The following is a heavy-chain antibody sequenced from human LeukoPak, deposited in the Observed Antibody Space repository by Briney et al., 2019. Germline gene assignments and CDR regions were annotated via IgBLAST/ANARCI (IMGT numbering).Heavy chain of an antibody. V-gene: IGHV5-51*01. J-gene: IGHJ3*02. CDR1: GYSFTSYS. Sequence: PGESLKISCKGSGYSFTSYSIGWVRQMPGKGLEWMGIIYPGDSNTRYSPSFQGQVTISADKSISTAYLQWISLKASDTAIYYCARHLAFDIWGQGTMVTVSS. CDR2: IYPGDSNT. CDR3: ARHLAFDI.